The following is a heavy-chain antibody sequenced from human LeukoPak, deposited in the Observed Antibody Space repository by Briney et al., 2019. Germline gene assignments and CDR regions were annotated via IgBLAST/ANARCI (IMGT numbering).Heavy chain of an antibody. Sequence: ASEKICGRASGYTCTGYYMHWVRHAPVQGLEWMGWINPNSGGTNYAQKFQGRVTMTRDTSISTAYMELSRLRSDDTAVYYCARGEAVAGLSWGQGTLVTVSS. D-gene: IGHD6-19*01. CDR1: GYTCTGYY. V-gene: IGHV1-2*02. CDR3: ARGEAVAGLS. CDR2: INPNSGGT. J-gene: IGHJ5*02.